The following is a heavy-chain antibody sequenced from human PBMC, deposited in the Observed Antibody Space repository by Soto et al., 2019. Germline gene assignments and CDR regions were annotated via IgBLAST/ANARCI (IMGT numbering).Heavy chain of an antibody. D-gene: IGHD3-22*01. CDR2: ISSSSRYI. CDR1: GFTFSSYS. CDR3: ARDSYDRSAFDS. V-gene: IGHV3-21*01. J-gene: IGHJ3*02. Sequence: EVPLVESGGGLVKPGGSLRLSFAASGFTFSSYSINWGRQAPGKGLEWVSSISSSSRYIYYSDSVKGRFTISRDNAKNSLYLQMNSLRAGDTAVYYCARDSYDRSAFDSWGQGTMVTVSS.